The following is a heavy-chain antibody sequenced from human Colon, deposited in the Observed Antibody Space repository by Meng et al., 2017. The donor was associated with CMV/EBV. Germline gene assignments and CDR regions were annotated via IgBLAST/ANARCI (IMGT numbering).Heavy chain of an antibody. J-gene: IGHJ1*01. D-gene: IGHD3-22*01. V-gene: IGHV1-2*02. Sequence: APLVQSGAGVKKPGASVKVSCKASGYTFTGYYMHWVRQAPGQGLEWMGWINPNSGGTNYAQKFQGRVTMTRDTSISTAYMELSRLRSDDTAVYYCASRYDSSGSAAFQHWGQGTLVTVSS. CDR3: ASRYDSSGSAAFQH. CDR1: GYTFTGYY. CDR2: INPNSGGT.